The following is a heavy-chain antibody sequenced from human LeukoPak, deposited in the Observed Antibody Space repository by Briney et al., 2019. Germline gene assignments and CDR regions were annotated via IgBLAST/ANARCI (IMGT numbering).Heavy chain of an antibody. D-gene: IGHD4/OR15-4a*01. J-gene: IGHJ3*02. CDR3: ARASYYGAPFDI. CDR1: GFTVSGNY. CDR2: IYSGGSTT. V-gene: IGHV3-53*01. Sequence: GGFLRLSFAASGFTVSGNYMNWVRQAPGKGLEWVSVIYSGGSTTYYADSVKGRFTISRDNSKNTLYLQMNSLRAEDTAVYYCARASYYGAPFDIWGQGTMVTVSS.